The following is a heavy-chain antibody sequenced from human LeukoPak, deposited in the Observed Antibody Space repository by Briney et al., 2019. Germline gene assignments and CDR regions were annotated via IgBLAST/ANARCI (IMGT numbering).Heavy chain of an antibody. V-gene: IGHV6-1*01. CDR1: GDSVSSNSAV. Sequence: SQTLSLTCAISGDSVSSNSAVWNWIRQSPSRGLEWLGRTYYKSKWSNNYAVSVKSRITINPDTSENQFSLQLNFVTPEDTAVYYCARGDQAFDYWGQGTLVTVSS. D-gene: IGHD2-2*01. CDR2: TYYKSKWSN. J-gene: IGHJ4*02. CDR3: ARGDQAFDY.